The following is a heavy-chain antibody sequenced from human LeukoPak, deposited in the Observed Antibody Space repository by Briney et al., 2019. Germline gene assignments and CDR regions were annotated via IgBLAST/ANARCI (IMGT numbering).Heavy chain of an antibody. Sequence: ASVKVSCKASGYTFTGYYMHWVRQAPGQGLEWMGWINPNSGGTNYAQKFQGRVTMTRDTSISTAYMELSRLRSDDTAVYYCARDHGSGSYFSLLYYYYGMDVWGQGTTVTVSS. D-gene: IGHD3-10*01. CDR3: ARDHGSGSYFSLLYYYYGMDV. CDR1: GYTFTGYY. J-gene: IGHJ6*02. V-gene: IGHV1-2*02. CDR2: INPNSGGT.